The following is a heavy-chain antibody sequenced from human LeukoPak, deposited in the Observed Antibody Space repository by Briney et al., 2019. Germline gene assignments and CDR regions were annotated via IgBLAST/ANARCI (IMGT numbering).Heavy chain of an antibody. V-gene: IGHV1-18*01. Sequence: ASVKVSCKASGYTFTSYGISWVRQAPGQGLEWMGWISAYNGNRNHARKLQGRVTMTTDTSTSTAYMELRSLRSDDTAVYYCARVDYVPSYYYFYMGVWGKGTTVTVSS. D-gene: IGHD4/OR15-4a*01. J-gene: IGHJ6*03. CDR3: ARVDYVPSYYYFYMGV. CDR2: ISAYNGNR. CDR1: GYTFTSYG.